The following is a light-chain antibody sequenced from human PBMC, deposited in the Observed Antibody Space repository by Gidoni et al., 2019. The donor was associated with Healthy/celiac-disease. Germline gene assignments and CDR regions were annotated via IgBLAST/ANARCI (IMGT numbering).Light chain of an antibody. CDR1: QSISSY. CDR3: QQSYSTVWT. Sequence: DIHLTHSPSSLSASVGDRVTITCRASQSISSYLNWYQQKPGKAPKLLIYAASSLQSGVPSRFSGSGSGTEFTLTISSRQPEDFATYYCQQSYSTVWTFGQGTKVEIK. J-gene: IGKJ1*01. V-gene: IGKV1-39*01. CDR2: AAS.